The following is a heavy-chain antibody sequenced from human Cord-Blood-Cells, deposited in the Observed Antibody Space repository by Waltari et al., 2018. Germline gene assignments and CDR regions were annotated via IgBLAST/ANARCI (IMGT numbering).Heavy chain of an antibody. CDR2: IRGSGGST. D-gene: IGHD6-19*01. CDR1: GFTFSSHA. CDR3: AKLTARGIAVAGSDY. J-gene: IGHJ4*02. Sequence: EVQLLESGGGLVQPGGSLSLSCAASGFTFSSHAMSWVRQAPGKGLEWVSAIRGSGGSTYYADSVKGRFTISRDNSKNTLYLQMNSLRAEDTAVYYCAKLTARGIAVAGSDYWGQGTLVTVSS. V-gene: IGHV3-23*01.